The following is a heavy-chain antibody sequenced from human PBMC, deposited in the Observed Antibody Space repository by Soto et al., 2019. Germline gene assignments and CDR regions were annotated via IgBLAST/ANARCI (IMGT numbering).Heavy chain of an antibody. Sequence: QVQLQQWGAGLLKPSETLSLTCAVYGGSLSGYYGNWIRQSPGKGLECIGENNHSGSTNYNTSLKSRVTISIDTSKNQFSLKLSSVTAADTAVYYCARTRNLDAWGKGTKVIVSS. D-gene: IGHD1-1*01. CDR2: NNHSGST. J-gene: IGHJ6*04. V-gene: IGHV4-34*01. CDR1: GGSLSGYY. CDR3: ARTRNLDA.